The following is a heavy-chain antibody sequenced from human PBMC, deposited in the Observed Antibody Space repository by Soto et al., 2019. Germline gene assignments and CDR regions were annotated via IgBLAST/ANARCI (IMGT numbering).Heavy chain of an antibody. CDR3: ARLGYCTGSSCNNWYFDL. Sequence: GESLKISCKGSGYIFTSHWISWVRQMPGEGLEWMGRIDPTDSYTSYSPSFKGHVSMSVDKSISTAYLQWSSLKASDTAIYYCARLGYCTGSSCNNWYFDLWGRGTLVTVSS. J-gene: IGHJ2*01. V-gene: IGHV5-10-1*01. CDR1: GYIFTSHW. CDR2: IDPTDSYT. D-gene: IGHD2-8*02.